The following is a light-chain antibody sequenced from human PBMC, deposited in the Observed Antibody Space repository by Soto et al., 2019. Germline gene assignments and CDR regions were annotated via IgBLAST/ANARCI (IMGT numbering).Light chain of an antibody. CDR1: QSLLHITGETF. Sequence: DFVMTQSPASLSVTPGQPASLSCQSSQSLLHITGETFLFWYLQKPGQSPQLLIYEVSTRVSGVPDRFSGSGSGTDFTLTISGLQSEDSAVYFCQQYNNWPFSFGHGTRLEIK. J-gene: IGKJ5*01. CDR3: QQYNNWPFS. V-gene: IGKV2-29*01. CDR2: EVS.